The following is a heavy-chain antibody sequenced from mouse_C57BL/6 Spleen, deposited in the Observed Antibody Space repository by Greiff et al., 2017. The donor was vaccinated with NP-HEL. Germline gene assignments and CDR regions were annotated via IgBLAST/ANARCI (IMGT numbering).Heavy chain of an antibody. V-gene: IGHV14-1*01. CDR2: IDPEDGDT. J-gene: IGHJ2*01. D-gene: IGHD1-1*01. CDR3: TTDYYYGSSYGGY. Sequence: VQLQQSGAELVRPGASVKLSCTASGFNIKDYYMHWVKQRPEQGLEWIGRIDPEDGDTEYAPKFQGKATMTADTSSNTAYLQLSSLTSEDTAVYYCTTDYYYGSSYGGYWGQGTTLTVSS. CDR1: GFNIKDYY.